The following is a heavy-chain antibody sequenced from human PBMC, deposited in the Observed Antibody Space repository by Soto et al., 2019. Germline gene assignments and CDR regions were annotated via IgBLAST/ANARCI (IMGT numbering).Heavy chain of an antibody. V-gene: IGHV3-23*01. D-gene: IGHD3-22*01. J-gene: IGHJ4*02. CDR3: ANRPNYYDSSGSQFWAFDY. CDR2: ISGSGGST. CDR1: GFTFDNYA. Sequence: EVQLLESGGGLVQPGGSLRLSCEASGFTFDNYAMSWVRQAPGKGLEWVSAISGSGGSTYYADSVKGRFTISRDNSKNTLYLQMSSLRAEDTAVYYCANRPNYYDSSGSQFWAFDYWGQGTLVTVSS.